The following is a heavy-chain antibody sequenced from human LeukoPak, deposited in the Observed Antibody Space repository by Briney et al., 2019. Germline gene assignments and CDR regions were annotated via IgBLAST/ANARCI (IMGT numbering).Heavy chain of an antibody. J-gene: IGHJ4*02. CDR2: ISAYNGNT. Sequence: ASVKVSCKASGYTFTSYGFSWVRQAPGQGLEWMGWISAYNGNTNYAQKLQGRVTMTTDTSTSTAYMELRSLRSDDTAVYYCARGRYYYDSSGYNFDYWGQGTLVTVSS. CDR3: ARGRYYYDSSGYNFDY. D-gene: IGHD3-22*01. V-gene: IGHV1-18*01. CDR1: GYTFTSYG.